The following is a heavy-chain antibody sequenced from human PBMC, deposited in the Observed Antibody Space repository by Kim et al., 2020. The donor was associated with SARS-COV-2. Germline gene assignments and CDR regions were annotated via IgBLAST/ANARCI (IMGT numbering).Heavy chain of an antibody. CDR3: AREGGYSSSWSHAFDI. CDR1: GGTFSSYA. D-gene: IGHD6-13*01. J-gene: IGHJ3*02. Sequence: SVKVSCKASGGTFSSYAISWVRQAPGQGLEWMGGIIPIFGTANYAQKFQGRVTITADKSTSTAYMELSSLRSEDTAVYYCAREGGYSSSWSHAFDIWGQGTMVTVSS. CDR2: IIPIFGTA. V-gene: IGHV1-69*06.